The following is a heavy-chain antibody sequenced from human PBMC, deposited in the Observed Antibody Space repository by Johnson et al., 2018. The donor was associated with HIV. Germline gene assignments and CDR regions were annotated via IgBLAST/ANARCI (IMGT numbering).Heavy chain of an antibody. D-gene: IGHD3-22*01. V-gene: IGHV3-20*04. CDR1: GFTFDDYT. Sequence: EVQLVESGGGLVQPGRSLRLSCAASGFTFDDYTMHWVRQAPGKGLEWVSGINWNGGSTGYADSVKGRFTISRDNAKNSLYLQMNSLRAEDTALYYCARSVGYYDSSAYYYVDAFDIWGQGTMVTVSS. CDR2: INWNGGST. J-gene: IGHJ3*02. CDR3: ARSVGYYDSSAYYYVDAFDI.